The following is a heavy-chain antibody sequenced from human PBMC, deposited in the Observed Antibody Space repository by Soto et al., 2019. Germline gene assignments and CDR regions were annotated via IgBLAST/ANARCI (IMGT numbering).Heavy chain of an antibody. J-gene: IGHJ6*02. CDR3: AAAGGPYYDFRSGYRGYYYGMDV. CDR1: GYTFTGYY. D-gene: IGHD3-3*01. Sequence: ASVKVSCKASGYTFTGYYMHWVRQAPGQGLEWMGWINPNSGGTNYAQKFQGRVTMTRDTSISTAYMELSRLRSDDTAVYYCAAAGGPYYDFRSGYRGYYYGMDVWGQGTTVTVSS. CDR2: INPNSGGT. V-gene: IGHV1-2*02.